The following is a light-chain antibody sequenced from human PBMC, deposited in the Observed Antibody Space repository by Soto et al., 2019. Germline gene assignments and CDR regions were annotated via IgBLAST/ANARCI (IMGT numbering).Light chain of an antibody. Sequence: DIQMTQSPCTLSASVGDRVTITCRASQSISSRLAWYQQKPGKAPKILIYDASNLESGVPSRFSASGSGTEFTLTISSLQPDDFATYYCQQYNSYSLTFGGGTKVEI. CDR3: QQYNSYSLT. CDR2: DAS. J-gene: IGKJ4*01. V-gene: IGKV1-5*01. CDR1: QSISSR.